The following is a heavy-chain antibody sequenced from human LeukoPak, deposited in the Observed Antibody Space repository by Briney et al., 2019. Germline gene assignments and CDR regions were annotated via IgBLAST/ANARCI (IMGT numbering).Heavy chain of an antibody. D-gene: IGHD6-19*01. V-gene: IGHV3-30*04. CDR1: GFTFSSYA. J-gene: IGHJ4*02. CDR3: ARPIAVAGLFHY. CDR2: ISYDGSNK. Sequence: PGRSLRLSCAASGFTFSSYAMHWVRQAPGKGLEWVAVISYDGSNKYYADSVKGRFTISRDNSKNTLYLQMNSLRAEDTAVYYCARPIAVAGLFHYWGQGTLVTVSS.